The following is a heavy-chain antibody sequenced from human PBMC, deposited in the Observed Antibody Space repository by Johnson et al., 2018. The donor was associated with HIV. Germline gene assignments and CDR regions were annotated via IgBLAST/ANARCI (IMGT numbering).Heavy chain of an antibody. CDR2: ISSSGSTI. J-gene: IGHJ3*02. V-gene: IGHV3-48*01. CDR1: GFTFSNAW. Sequence: VQLVESGGVVVQPGGSLRLSCAASGFTFSNAWMSWVRQAPGTGLEWASYISSSGSTIYSADSVKGRLTISRDNSKNTLYMPMMSLRTEDTAVYFCAKVPSAVWFGDVIWVQVTMVTVSS. D-gene: IGHD3-10*01. CDR3: AKVPSAVWFGDVI.